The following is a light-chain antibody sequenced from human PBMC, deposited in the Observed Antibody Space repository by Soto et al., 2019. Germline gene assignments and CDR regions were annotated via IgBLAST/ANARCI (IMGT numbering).Light chain of an antibody. CDR1: QSISSW. CDR3: QQYSVYPLT. V-gene: IGKV1-5*03. CDR2: KAS. J-gene: IGKJ4*01. Sequence: DIQMTQSPSTLSASVGDRVIITCRASQSISSWLAWYQQKPGKAPKVLIYKASSLESGVPSRFSGSGSGTEFTLTISSLQPDDFATYYCQQYSVYPLTFGGGTKVEIK.